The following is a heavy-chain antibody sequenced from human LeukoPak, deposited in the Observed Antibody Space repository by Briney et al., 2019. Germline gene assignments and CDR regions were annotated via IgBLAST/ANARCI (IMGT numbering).Heavy chain of an antibody. V-gene: IGHV4-34*01. Sequence: SETLSLTCAVYGGSFSGYYWSWIRQPPGKGLEWIGEINHSGSTNYNPSLKSRVTISVDTSKNQFSLKLSSVTAADTAVYYCARGLGSGSAKKNGADYFDYWGQGTLVTVSS. CDR3: ARGLGSGSAKKNGADYFDY. J-gene: IGHJ4*02. CDR2: INHSGST. CDR1: GGSFSGYY. D-gene: IGHD6-19*01.